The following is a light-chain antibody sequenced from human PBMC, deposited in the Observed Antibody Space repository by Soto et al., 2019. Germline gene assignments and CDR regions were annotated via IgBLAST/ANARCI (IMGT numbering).Light chain of an antibody. CDR1: QSISSY. Sequence: DIQMTQSPSSLSASVGDRVTITCRASQSISSYLNWYQQKPGKAPKLLIYKASSLESGVPSRFSGSGSGTEFTLTISSLQPDDFATYYCQQYNSHPWTFGQGTKVDIK. CDR2: KAS. V-gene: IGKV1-5*03. CDR3: QQYNSHPWT. J-gene: IGKJ1*01.